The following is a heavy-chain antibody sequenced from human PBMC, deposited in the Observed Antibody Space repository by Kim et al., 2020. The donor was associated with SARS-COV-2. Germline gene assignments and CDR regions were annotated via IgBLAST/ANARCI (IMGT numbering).Heavy chain of an antibody. Sequence: ASVKVSCKASGYTFTSYGISWVRQAPGQGLEWMGWISAYNGNTNYAQKLQGRVTMTTDTSTSTAYMELRSLRSDDTAVYYCARDHTLWFRAATHVNRYWGQGTLVTVSS. V-gene: IGHV1-18*01. D-gene: IGHD3-10*01. CDR1: GYTFTSYG. J-gene: IGHJ4*02. CDR3: ARDHTLWFRAATHVNRY. CDR2: ISAYNGNT.